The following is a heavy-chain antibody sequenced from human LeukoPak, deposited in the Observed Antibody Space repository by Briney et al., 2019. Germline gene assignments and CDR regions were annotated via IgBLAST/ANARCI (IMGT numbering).Heavy chain of an antibody. J-gene: IGHJ4*02. V-gene: IGHV1-8*01. Sequence: SVKVSCKVSGYSGIELDMHWVRQAPGKGLEWMGWMNPNSGNTGYAQKFQGRVTMTRNTSISTAYMELSSLRSEDTAVYYCARILRIAARPLGYWGQGTLVTVSS. CDR1: GYSGIELD. CDR3: ARILRIAARPLGY. D-gene: IGHD6-6*01. CDR2: MNPNSGNT.